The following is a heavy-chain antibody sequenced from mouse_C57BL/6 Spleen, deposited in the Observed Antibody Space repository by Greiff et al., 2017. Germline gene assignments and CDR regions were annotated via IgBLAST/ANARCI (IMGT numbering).Heavy chain of an antibody. CDR3: ARKDYDYLYYAMDY. J-gene: IGHJ4*01. Sequence: QVQLKQPGAELVMPGASVKLSCKASGYTFTSYWMHWVKQRPGQGLEWIGEIDPSDSYTNYNQKFKGKSTLTVDKSSSTAYMQLSSLTSEDSAVYYCARKDYDYLYYAMDYWGQGTSVTVSS. V-gene: IGHV1-69*01. CDR1: GYTFTSYW. CDR2: IDPSDSYT. D-gene: IGHD2-4*01.